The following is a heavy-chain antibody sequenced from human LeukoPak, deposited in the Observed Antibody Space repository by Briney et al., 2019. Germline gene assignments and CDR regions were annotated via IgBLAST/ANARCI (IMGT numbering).Heavy chain of an antibody. CDR3: AGRYGDFGDWFDP. V-gene: IGHV4-30-4*01. CDR2: IFYTGST. CDR1: GDSISNDDYY. D-gene: IGHD4-17*01. J-gene: IGHJ5*02. Sequence: SQTLSLTCTVSGDSISNDDYYWSWIRQPPGKGLEWIGYIFYTGSTFYNPSLTSRVNISVDTSKNQFSLKLRSVTAADRAVYYCAGRYGDFGDWFDPWGQGTLVTISS.